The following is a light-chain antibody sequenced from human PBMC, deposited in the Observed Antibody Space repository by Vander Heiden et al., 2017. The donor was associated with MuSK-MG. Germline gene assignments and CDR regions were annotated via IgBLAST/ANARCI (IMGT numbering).Light chain of an antibody. Sequence: QAVLIQPSSLSASPGASASPACPFHSVLNVGSSWLYWFQQKRGGPPRFALKYKSDSDKRQGSGVPSRFSGSKDVSANAGMLLISGLHSEDEAYYYCMIWYSSTAMFGGGTKLTVL. CDR1: SVLNVGSSW. J-gene: IGLJ3*02. CDR3: MIWYSSTAM. CDR2: YKSDSDK. V-gene: IGLV5-45*02.